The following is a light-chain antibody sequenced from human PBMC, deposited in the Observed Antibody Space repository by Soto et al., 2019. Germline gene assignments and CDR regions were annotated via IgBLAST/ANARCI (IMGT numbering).Light chain of an antibody. Sequence: DIQMTQSPSSLSASVGDRVTITCRASQSISRYLNWYQQKPGKAPKLLIYAVSGLQSGVPSRFSGSGSGTDLTRTISSLQPEDIATYYGQQSTRIPYTFCHGTKLEIK. J-gene: IGKJ2*01. V-gene: IGKV1-39*01. CDR2: AVS. CDR3: QQSTRIPYT. CDR1: QSISRY.